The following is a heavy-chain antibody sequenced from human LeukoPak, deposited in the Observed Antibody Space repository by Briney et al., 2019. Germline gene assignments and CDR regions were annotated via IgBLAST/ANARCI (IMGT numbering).Heavy chain of an antibody. Sequence: SETLSLTCTVSGGSISSYYWSWIRQPPGKGLEWIGYIYYSGSTNYNPSLKSRVTISVDTSKNQFSLKLSSVTAADTAVYYCARDWVPDFWSGYYTHDAFDIWGQGTMVTVSS. CDR3: ARDWVPDFWSGYYTHDAFDI. CDR2: IYYSGST. J-gene: IGHJ3*02. V-gene: IGHV4-59*12. CDR1: GGSISSYY. D-gene: IGHD3-3*01.